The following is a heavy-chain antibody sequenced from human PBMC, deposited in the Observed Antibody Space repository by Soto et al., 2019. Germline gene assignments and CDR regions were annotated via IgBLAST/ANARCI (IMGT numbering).Heavy chain of an antibody. CDR1: GFTLSSYA. V-gene: IGHV3-23*01. CDR2: ISGSGSTI. CDR3: AKVFYYYDSSGYYYFDY. D-gene: IGHD3-22*01. Sequence: GGSLRLSCAASGFTLSSYAVSWGRPAPGEGPEWISSISGSGSTIYYADSVKGRFTISRDNSKNTLYLQMSSLRAEDTAVYYCAKVFYYYDSSGYYYFDYWGQGTLVTVSS. J-gene: IGHJ4*02.